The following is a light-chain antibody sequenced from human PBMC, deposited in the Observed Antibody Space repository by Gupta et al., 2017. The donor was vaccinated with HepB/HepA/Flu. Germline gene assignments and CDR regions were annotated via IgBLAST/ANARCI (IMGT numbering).Light chain of an antibody. CDR1: SSDVGGYDY. CDR2: DVI. J-gene: IGLJ2*01. Sequence: SALTQPRSVPGSPGQSVAISCTGTSSDVGGYDYVSWFQHPPGDPHNLMIYDVIKRPSGVPGCFSGSKSGNTASLTISGLQAEEEADYYCCASAGTYTVVFGGGTKLTVL. CDR3: CASAGTYTVV. V-gene: IGLV2-11*01.